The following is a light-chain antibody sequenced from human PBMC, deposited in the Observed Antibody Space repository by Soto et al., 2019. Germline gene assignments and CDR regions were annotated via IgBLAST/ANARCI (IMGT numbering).Light chain of an antibody. Sequence: DMQMTQSPSSLSASVGDRVTITFHSSQDISNYLNWYQQKPGKAPKLLINAAASLERGVPSRFSGGGSGTDFTLNISSLQPDDFATYYCQQNYRATPWTFGQGTKVDIK. CDR3: QQNYRATPWT. V-gene: IGKV1-39*01. CDR1: QDISNY. J-gene: IGKJ1*01. CDR2: AAA.